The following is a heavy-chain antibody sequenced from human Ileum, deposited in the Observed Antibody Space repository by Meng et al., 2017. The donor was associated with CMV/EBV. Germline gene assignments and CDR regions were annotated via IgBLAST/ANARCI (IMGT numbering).Heavy chain of an antibody. Sequence: GESLKISCAASGFTFSTYWMHWVRQAPGKGLVWVSRINPDGSRRDYADSVKGRFTISRDNAKNTLYLQMNSLRAEDTAVYYCARGFREYWGQGTLVTVSS. D-gene: IGHD5-24*01. CDR2: INPDGSRR. CDR1: GFTFSTYW. CDR3: ARGFREY. V-gene: IGHV3-74*01. J-gene: IGHJ4*01.